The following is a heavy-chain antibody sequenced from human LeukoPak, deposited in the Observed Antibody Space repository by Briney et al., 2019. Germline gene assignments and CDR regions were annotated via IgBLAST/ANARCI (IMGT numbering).Heavy chain of an antibody. CDR1: GGSISSSSYY. CDR3: ARPALEWLLYDGLDM. V-gene: IGHV3-30*03. D-gene: IGHD3-3*01. Sequence: LSLTCTVSGGSISSSSYYWGWVRQAPGTGLEWVAIISYDGSNEYYADSVKGRFTISRDNAKNTLYLQMNSLRADDTAVYYCARPALEWLLYDGLDMWGQGTMVTVAS. J-gene: IGHJ3*02. CDR2: ISYDGSNE.